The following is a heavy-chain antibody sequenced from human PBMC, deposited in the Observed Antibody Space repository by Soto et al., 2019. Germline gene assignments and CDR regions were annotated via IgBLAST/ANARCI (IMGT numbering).Heavy chain of an antibody. Sequence: QVQLQESGPGLVKPSETLSLTCTVSGGSVSSATYYWTWIRQPPGKGLEWIGYIYQSETTNYNASLRNRVTISVDTSKNHFSLRLTSVTAADTAVYYCARYRDYGDYGYFASWGQGTLVTVSS. CDR2: IYQSETT. V-gene: IGHV4-61*03. J-gene: IGHJ4*02. D-gene: IGHD4-17*01. CDR1: GGSVSSATYY. CDR3: ARYRDYGDYGYFAS.